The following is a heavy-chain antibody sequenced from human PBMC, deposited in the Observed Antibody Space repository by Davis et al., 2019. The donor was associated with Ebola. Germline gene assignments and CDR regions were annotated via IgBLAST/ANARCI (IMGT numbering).Heavy chain of an antibody. CDR3: TRDGTRDSLVY. D-gene: IGHD1-1*01. Sequence: GESLKISCAASGFTFSSYSMNWVRQAPGKGLEWVSSISSSSSYIYYADSVKGRFTISRDNAKNSLYLQMNSLRAEDTAVYYCTRDGTRDSLVYWGQGTLVTVSS. CDR1: GFTFSSYS. V-gene: IGHV3-21*01. J-gene: IGHJ4*02. CDR2: ISSSSSYI.